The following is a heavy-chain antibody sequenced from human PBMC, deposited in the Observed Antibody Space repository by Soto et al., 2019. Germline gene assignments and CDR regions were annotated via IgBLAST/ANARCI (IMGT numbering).Heavy chain of an antibody. V-gene: IGHV1-69*13. CDR2: IIPIFGTA. CDR3: ARTRVVAAAGRYYYCDMDF. Sequence: SVKISCKASGGTFSSYAISRVRQAPGQGLEWMGGIIPIFGTANYAQKFQGRVTITADESTRTAYMELSSLRSEDTAVYYCARTRVVAAAGRYYYCDMDFFDHVTTVT. D-gene: IGHD6-13*01. CDR1: GGTFSSYA. J-gene: IGHJ6*02.